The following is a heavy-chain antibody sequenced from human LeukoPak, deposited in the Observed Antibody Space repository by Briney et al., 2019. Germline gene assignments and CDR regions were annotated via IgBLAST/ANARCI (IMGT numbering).Heavy chain of an antibody. Sequence: SQTLSLTCAVSGGSISSGGHSWSWIRQPPGKGLEWIGYIYHSGSTYYNPSLKSRVTISVDRSKNQFSLKLSSVTAADTAVYYCARNRVLRDYYGMDVWGQGTTVTVSS. J-gene: IGHJ6*02. CDR1: GGSISSGGHS. V-gene: IGHV4-30-2*01. CDR3: ARNRVLRDYYGMDV. CDR2: IYHSGST. D-gene: IGHD4-17*01.